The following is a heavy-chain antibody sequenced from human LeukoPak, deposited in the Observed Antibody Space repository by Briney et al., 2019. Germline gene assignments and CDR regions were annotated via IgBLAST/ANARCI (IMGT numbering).Heavy chain of an antibody. CDR1: GGSISSYY. J-gene: IGHJ5*02. Sequence: SETLSLTCTVSGGSISSYYWSWIRQPPGKGLEWIGYIYYSGSTNYNPSLKSRVTMSVDTSKNQFSLKLSSVTAADTAVYYCAKGARQLVNWFDPWGQGTLVTVSS. CDR3: AKGARQLVNWFDP. CDR2: IYYSGST. V-gene: IGHV4-59*12. D-gene: IGHD6-6*01.